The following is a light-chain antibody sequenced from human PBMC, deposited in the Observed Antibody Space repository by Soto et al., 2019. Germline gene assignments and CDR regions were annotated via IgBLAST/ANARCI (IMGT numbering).Light chain of an antibody. CDR1: QGVGSY. Sequence: ETVLTQSPATLSLSPWERATLSCRASQGVGSYLAWYQQKPGQAPRLLIYDASNRATGIPARFSGSGSGTDFTLTISSLEPEDFAVYYCQQYGTLPWTFGQGTKVDIK. V-gene: IGKV3-11*01. CDR3: QQYGTLPWT. CDR2: DAS. J-gene: IGKJ1*01.